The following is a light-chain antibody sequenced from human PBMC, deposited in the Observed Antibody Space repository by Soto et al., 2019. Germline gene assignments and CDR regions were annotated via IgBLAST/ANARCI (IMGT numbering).Light chain of an antibody. CDR2: AAS. CDR1: QGIRND. J-gene: IGKJ1*01. Sequence: AIQMTQSPSSLSANVGDRVTVTCRASQGIRNDLGWYQQKPGKAPKLLIYAASSLQSGVPPRFSGTGSGTDFTLTISSPQPEDFATYYCLQDYNYPRTFGQGTKVE. CDR3: LQDYNYPRT. V-gene: IGKV1-6*01.